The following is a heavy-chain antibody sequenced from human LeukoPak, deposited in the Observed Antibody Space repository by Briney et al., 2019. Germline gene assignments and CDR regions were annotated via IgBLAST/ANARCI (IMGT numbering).Heavy chain of an antibody. V-gene: IGHV3-53*01. Sequence: GGSLRLSCAASGFTVSSNYMSWVRQAQGKGLESVSVIYSGGSTYYADSVKGRFTISRDNSKNTLYLQMNSLRAEDTAVYYCARTRFGELLGAFDIWGQGTMVTVSS. CDR3: ARTRFGELLGAFDI. CDR1: GFTVSSNY. D-gene: IGHD3-10*01. J-gene: IGHJ3*02. CDR2: IYSGGST.